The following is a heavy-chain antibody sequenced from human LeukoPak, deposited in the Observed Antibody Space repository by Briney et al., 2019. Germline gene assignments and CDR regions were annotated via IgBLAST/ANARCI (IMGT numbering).Heavy chain of an antibody. Sequence: GGSLRLSCAASGFTFSSYAMHWVRQAPGKGLEWVAVISYDGSNKYYADSVKGRFTISRDNSKNTLYLQMNSLRAEDTAVYYCARGEKATISLDYWGQGTLVTVSS. CDR1: GFTFSSYA. V-gene: IGHV3-30-3*01. J-gene: IGHJ4*02. D-gene: IGHD5-24*01. CDR3: ARGEKATISLDY. CDR2: ISYDGSNK.